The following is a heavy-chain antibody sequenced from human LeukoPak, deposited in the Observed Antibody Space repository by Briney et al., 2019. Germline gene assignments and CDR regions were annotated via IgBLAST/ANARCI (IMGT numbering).Heavy chain of an antibody. CDR2: ISAYNGNT. Sequence: ASVKVSCKASGYTFTSYGISWVRQAPGQGLEWMGWISAYNGNTNYAQKLQGRVTMTTDTSTSTAYMELRSLRSDDTAVYYCARDLNPSYSSGWYDYLSYFDYWGQGTLVTVSS. D-gene: IGHD6-19*01. CDR3: ARDLNPSYSSGWYDYLSYFDY. V-gene: IGHV1-18*01. CDR1: GYTFTSYG. J-gene: IGHJ4*02.